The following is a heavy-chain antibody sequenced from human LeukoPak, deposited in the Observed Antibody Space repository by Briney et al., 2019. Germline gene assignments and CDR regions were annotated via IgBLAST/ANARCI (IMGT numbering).Heavy chain of an antibody. Sequence: PGGSLRLSCVASGFDFNTYEMKWVRQAPGKGLEWISHISSSGTSMVYADSVKGRFTISRDNAKNSLYLQLRSLRVEDTAVYYCVRDHNYNHSNGLFGDHWGLGTLVTVSS. CDR1: GFDFNTYE. CDR2: ISSSGTSM. CDR3: VRDHNYNHSNGLFGDH. V-gene: IGHV3-48*03. D-gene: IGHD6-19*01. J-gene: IGHJ4*02.